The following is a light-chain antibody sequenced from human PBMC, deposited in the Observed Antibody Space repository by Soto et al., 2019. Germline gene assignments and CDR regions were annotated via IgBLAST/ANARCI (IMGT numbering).Light chain of an antibody. V-gene: IGKV3-20*01. CDR2: AAS. CDR3: QQYGSSLIT. J-gene: IGKJ5*01. CDR1: ESISSTN. Sequence: IVLTQSPGTLSLSPGERATLSCRASESISSTNLGWYQQKPGQAPRLLIYAASSRATGIPVRFSGSGSGTDFTLTISRLEPEDFAVYYCQQYGSSLITFGQGTRLEIK.